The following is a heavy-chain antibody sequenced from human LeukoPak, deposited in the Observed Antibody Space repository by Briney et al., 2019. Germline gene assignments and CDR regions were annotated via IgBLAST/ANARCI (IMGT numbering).Heavy chain of an antibody. CDR2: INHSGST. Sequence: SETLSLTCTVSGASISSGTHYWSWIRQPPGKGLEWIGEINHSGSTNYNPSLKSRVTISVDTSKNQFSLKLSSVTAADTAVYYCARSTWGGYPNWGQGTLVTVSS. D-gene: IGHD3-16*02. J-gene: IGHJ4*02. V-gene: IGHV4-39*07. CDR3: ARSTWGGYPN. CDR1: GASISSGTHY.